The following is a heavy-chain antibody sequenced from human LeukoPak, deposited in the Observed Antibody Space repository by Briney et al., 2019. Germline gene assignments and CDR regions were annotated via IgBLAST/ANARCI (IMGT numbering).Heavy chain of an antibody. CDR2: ISGSGGST. V-gene: IGHV3-23*01. CDR3: AKDRAAPATPYNWFGP. J-gene: IGHJ5*02. CDR1: GFTFSSYA. Sequence: PGGSLRLSCAASGFTFSSYAMSWVRQAPGRGLEWVSTISGSGGSTYYADSVKGRFTISRDNSRTTLYLQMNSLRAEDTAVYYCAKDRAAPATPYNWFGPWGQGTLVTVSS. D-gene: IGHD6-13*01.